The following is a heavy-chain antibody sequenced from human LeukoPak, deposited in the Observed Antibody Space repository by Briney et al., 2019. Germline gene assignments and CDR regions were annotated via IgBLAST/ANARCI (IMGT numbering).Heavy chain of an antibody. J-gene: IGHJ4*02. D-gene: IGHD6-13*01. CDR1: GFTFSSYA. CDR2: ISYDGSNK. CDR3: ARSTSSWYDY. V-gene: IGHV3-30-3*01. Sequence: GRSLRLSCAASGFTFSSYAMHWVRQAPGKGLEWVAVISYDGSNKYYADSVKGRFTISRDNSKNTLYLQMNSLRAEDTAVYYCARSTSSWYDYWGQGTLVTVSS.